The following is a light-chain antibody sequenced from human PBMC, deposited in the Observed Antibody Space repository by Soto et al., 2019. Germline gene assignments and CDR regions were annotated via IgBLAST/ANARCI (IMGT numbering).Light chain of an antibody. CDR1: ESVSSSY. CDR2: GAS. J-gene: IGKJ1*01. Sequence: IVLTQSPCTLSLSPGERATLSCRASESVSSSYLGGYQQKPGHAPRLLIYGASSRATAIPDRFSGSGSGTDFTLTISRLEPEDFAVYYCQQYGSSPPWTFGQGTKVDIK. CDR3: QQYGSSPPWT. V-gene: IGKV3-20*01.